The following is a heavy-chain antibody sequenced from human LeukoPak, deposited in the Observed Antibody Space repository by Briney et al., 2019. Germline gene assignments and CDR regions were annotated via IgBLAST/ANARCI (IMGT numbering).Heavy chain of an antibody. CDR3: ARIDLTGSGAGRYYYYGMDV. V-gene: IGHV3-33*01. D-gene: IGHD3-10*01. J-gene: IGHJ6*04. CDR1: GFTFSSYG. Sequence: PGRSLRLSCAASGFTFSSYGMHWVRQAPGKGLEWVAVIWYDGSNKYYADSVKGRFTISRDNSENTLYLQMNSLRAEDTAVYYCARIDLTGSGAGRYYYYGMDVWGKGTTVTVSS. CDR2: IWYDGSNK.